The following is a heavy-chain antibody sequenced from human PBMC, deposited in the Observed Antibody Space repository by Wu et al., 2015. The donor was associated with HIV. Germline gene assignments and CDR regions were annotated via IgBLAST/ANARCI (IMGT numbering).Heavy chain of an antibody. Sequence: QVQLVQSGAEVKKPGSSVKVSCKASGGTFSSYAISWVRQAPGQGLEWMGGIIPIFGTANYAQKLQGRVTMTTDTSTSTAYMELRSLRSDDTAVYYCARVWFPGKPLYNLFLSDAFDIWAKGQWSPSLQ. D-gene: IGHD3-10*01. CDR3: ARVWFPGKPLYNLFLSDAFDI. CDR2: IIPIFGTA. V-gene: IGHV1-69*05. J-gene: IGHJ3*02. CDR1: GGTFSSYA.